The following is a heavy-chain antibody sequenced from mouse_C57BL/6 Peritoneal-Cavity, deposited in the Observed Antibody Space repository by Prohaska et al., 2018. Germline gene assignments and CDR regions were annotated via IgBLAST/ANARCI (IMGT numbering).Heavy chain of an antibody. Sequence: EVQLVESGGGLVKPGGSLKLSCAASGFTFSDYGMHWVRQAPEKGLEWVAYISSGSSTIYYADTVKGRFTISRDNAKNTLFLQMTSLRSEDTAMYYCARTDSNAAWFAYWGQGTLVTVSA. D-gene: IGHD2-5*01. J-gene: IGHJ3*01. CDR2: ISSGSSTI. V-gene: IGHV5-17*01. CDR1: GFTFSDYG. CDR3: ARTDSNAAWFAY.